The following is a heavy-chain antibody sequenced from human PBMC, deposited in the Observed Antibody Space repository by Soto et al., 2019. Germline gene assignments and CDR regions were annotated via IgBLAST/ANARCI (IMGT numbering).Heavy chain of an antibody. CDR2: FDPEDGET. V-gene: IGHV1-24*01. D-gene: IGHD5-12*01. CDR1: GYTLTELS. Sequence: ASVKVSCKVSGYTLTELSMHWVRQAPGKGLEWMGGFDPEDGETIYARKFQGRVTMTEDTSTDTAYMELSSLRSEDTAVYYCAAAAAGDGYLKSKPLLSGLVWGQGTMVTVSS. J-gene: IGHJ3*01. CDR3: AAAAAGDGYLKSKPLLSGLV.